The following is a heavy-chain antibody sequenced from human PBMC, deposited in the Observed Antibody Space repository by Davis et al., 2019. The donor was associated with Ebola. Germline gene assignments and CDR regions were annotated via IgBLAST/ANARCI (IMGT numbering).Heavy chain of an antibody. CDR3: ARDSPYYDFWSGYYTY. D-gene: IGHD3-3*01. CDR2: IKQDGSEK. V-gene: IGHV3-7*01. CDR1: GFTFSDYW. Sequence: GESLKISCAASGFTFSDYWMSWVRQAPGKGLEWVANIKQDGSEKYYVDSVKGRFTISRDNAKNSLYLQMNSLRAEDTAVYYCARDSPYYDFWSGYYTYWGQGTLVTVSS. J-gene: IGHJ4*02.